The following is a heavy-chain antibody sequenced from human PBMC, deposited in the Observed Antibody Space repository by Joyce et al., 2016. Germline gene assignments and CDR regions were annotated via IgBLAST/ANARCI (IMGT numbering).Heavy chain of an antibody. J-gene: IGHJ6*04. CDR3: ARSYGSGSYYNPLDV. CDR2: IIPITGIT. CDR1: GDTFSTHT. Sequence: QVQWVQSGAEVKKPGYSVRVSCKASGDTFSTHTINWVRQAPGQGLEGMGRIIPITGITKYAQKFQDRVTITADKSTTTAYMELSSLTSEDTAMYYCARSYGSGSYYNPLDVWGKGTTVTVSS. D-gene: IGHD3-10*01. V-gene: IGHV1-69*02.